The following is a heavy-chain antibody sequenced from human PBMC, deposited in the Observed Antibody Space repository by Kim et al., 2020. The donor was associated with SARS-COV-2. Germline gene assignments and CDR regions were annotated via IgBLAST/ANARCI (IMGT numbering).Heavy chain of an antibody. V-gene: IGHV4-39*01. J-gene: IGHJ2*01. CDR1: GGSISSSSYY. D-gene: IGHD3-10*01. Sequence: SETLSLTCTVSGGSISSSSYYWGWIRQPPGKGLEWIGSIYYSGSTYYNPSLKSRVTISVDTSKNQFSLKLSSVTAADTAVYYCARHWYGSGSYYPPEFDLWGRGTLVTVSS. CDR3: ARHWYGSGSYYPPEFDL. CDR2: IYYSGST.